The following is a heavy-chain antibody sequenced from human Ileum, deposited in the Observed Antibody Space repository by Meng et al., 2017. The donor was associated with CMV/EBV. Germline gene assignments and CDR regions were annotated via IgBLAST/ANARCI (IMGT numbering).Heavy chain of an antibody. D-gene: IGHD3-16*01. CDR3: ARGPGGFGDFNFDY. CDR1: GASITSFY. Sequence: QLLSEEAGPRLVKPSETLSLTCTVSGASITSFYWSRIRQHAGKALEWIGRIYHGGSTNYNPSLKSRVTLSVDTSKNQFSMRLTSVTAADTAVYYCARGPGGFGDFNFDYWGQGTLVTVSS. J-gene: IGHJ4*02. CDR2: IYHGGST. V-gene: IGHV4-4*07.